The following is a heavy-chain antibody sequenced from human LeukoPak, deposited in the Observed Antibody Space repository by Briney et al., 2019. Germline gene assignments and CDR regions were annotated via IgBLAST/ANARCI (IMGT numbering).Heavy chain of an antibody. V-gene: IGHV1-69*13. CDR1: GGTFSGYA. J-gene: IGHJ4*02. CDR3: AGDENFGTGSTH. CDR2: ILPIFGTT. D-gene: IGHD3/OR15-3a*01. Sequence: SVKVSCKASGGTFSGYAFGWVRQAPGQGLEWMGGILPIFGTTPYAQNFQGRVTVSADESTSTVYLALTNLTFEDTAIYYCAGDENFGTGSTHWGQGIPVTVAS.